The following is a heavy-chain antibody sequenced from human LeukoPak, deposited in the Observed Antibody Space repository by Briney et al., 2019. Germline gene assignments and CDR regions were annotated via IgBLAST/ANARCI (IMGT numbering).Heavy chain of an antibody. V-gene: IGHV1-18*03. J-gene: IGHJ4*02. CDR3: ARGRPSDY. CDR1: GYTFSDFG. Sequence: ASVKVSCETSGYTFSDFGMSWVRQAPGQGLEWMGWISAYNGDTNYAHNLQGRVTMTTDTSTSTAYMELRSLRSDDMAVYYCARGRPSDYWGQGTLVTVSS. CDR2: ISAYNGDT.